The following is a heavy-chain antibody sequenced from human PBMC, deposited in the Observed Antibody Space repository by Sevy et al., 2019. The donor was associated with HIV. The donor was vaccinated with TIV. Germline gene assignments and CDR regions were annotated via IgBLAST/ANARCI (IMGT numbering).Heavy chain of an antibody. CDR3: VRTYDSTGSYNLRDGIFDL. J-gene: IGHJ3*01. CDR1: GFTFDYYW. V-gene: IGHV3-7*03. CDR2: IKDDGSEK. D-gene: IGHD3-22*01. Sequence: GGSLRLSCAASGFTFDYYWMNCVRQAPGKGLEWVANIKDDGSEKHYVDSVKGRFTISRDNAKNQLYVQMSSLRVEDTAVYDCVRTYDSTGSYNLRDGIFDLWGQGTMVTVSS.